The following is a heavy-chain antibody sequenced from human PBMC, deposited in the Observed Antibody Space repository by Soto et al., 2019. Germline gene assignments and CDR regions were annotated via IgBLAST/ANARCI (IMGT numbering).Heavy chain of an antibody. D-gene: IGHD3-3*01. CDR3: PKPKGADFPFDT. CDR2: ISFDGGAK. CDR1: GFAFSRDG. J-gene: IGHJ4*02. V-gene: IGHV3-30*18. Sequence: QVQLVESGGGGVQPGKSLRLSCAAAGFAFSRDGMNWVRQAPGKGLEWVAVISFDGGAKYYGDSGKGRFTISRENAKNTVDLQMNSLRPEDTALYSCPKPKGADFPFDTWGQGTLVPVSS.